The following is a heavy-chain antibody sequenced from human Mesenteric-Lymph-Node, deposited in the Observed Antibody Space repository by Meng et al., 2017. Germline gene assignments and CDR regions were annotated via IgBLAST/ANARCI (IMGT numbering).Heavy chain of an antibody. CDR1: GFTFSSYA. J-gene: IGHJ3*02. CDR2: INHSGST. D-gene: IGHD3-22*01. Sequence: GSLRLSCAASGFTFSSYAMSWIRQPPGKGLEWIGEINHSGSTNYNPSLKSRVTISVDTSKNQFSLKLSSVTAADTAVYYCARAFEYYYDSSGYYYVKSDAFDIWGQGTMVTVSS. CDR3: ARAFEYYYDSSGYYYVKSDAFDI. V-gene: IGHV4-34*01.